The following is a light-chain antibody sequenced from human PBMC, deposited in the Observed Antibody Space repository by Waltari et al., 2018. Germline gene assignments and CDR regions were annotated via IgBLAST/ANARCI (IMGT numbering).Light chain of an antibody. Sequence: ELLFTPSPGTLSLSPGERATLSCRASQSVSSSYLAWYQQKPGQAPRLLIHGASSRATGIPDRFSGSGSGTDVTLTISRLEPEDVAVYYCQQYGRSPWTGGQGTKVEIK. CDR2: GAS. CDR3: QQYGRSPWT. CDR1: QSVSSSY. J-gene: IGKJ1*01. V-gene: IGKV3-20*01.